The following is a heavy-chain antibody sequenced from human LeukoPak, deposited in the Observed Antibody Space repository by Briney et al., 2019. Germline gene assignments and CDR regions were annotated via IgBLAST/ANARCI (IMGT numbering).Heavy chain of an antibody. Sequence: GGSLRLSRAASGFTFSTYGMYWVRQAPGKGLEYVSSISSNGNTYYANSVKGRFTISRDNPKNTLYLQMGSLRDEDLAVYYCARARVAAKSGYMDVWGTGTTVTISS. V-gene: IGHV3-64*01. CDR3: ARARVAAKSGYMDV. CDR2: ISSNGNT. CDR1: GFTFSTYG. J-gene: IGHJ6*03. D-gene: IGHD2-15*01.